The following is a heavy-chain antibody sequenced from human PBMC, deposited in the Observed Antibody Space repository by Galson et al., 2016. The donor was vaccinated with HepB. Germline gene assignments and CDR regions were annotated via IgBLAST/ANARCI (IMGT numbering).Heavy chain of an antibody. V-gene: IGHV3-23*01. CDR1: GFTFSSYP. D-gene: IGHD3-10*01. CDR2: ISSGGGGRT. J-gene: IGHJ5*02. CDR3: GKGGFRPLDT. Sequence: SLRLSCAASGFTFSSYPMPWVRQAPGRGLDWVSSISSGGGGRTFYADSVKRRFIISRDNSKTALYLQMNRLRAEDTAGYYCGKGGFRPLDTWGQGTLVTVSS.